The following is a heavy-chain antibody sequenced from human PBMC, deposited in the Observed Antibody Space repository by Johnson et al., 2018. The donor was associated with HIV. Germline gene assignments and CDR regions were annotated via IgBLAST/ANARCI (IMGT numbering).Heavy chain of an antibody. CDR3: AKDVLRSFDWLPDSFDV. D-gene: IGHD3-9*01. CDR1: RFTFTSYW. V-gene: IGHV3-7*03. Sequence: EVQLVESGGGLVQPGGSLRLSCAASRFTFTSYWMSWVRQAPGKGLECVANIKQDGSEKYYVDSVKGRFTISRDNSKNTLFLQMNYLRAEDTAVYYCAKDVLRSFDWLPDSFDVWGQGTVVTVSS. J-gene: IGHJ3*01. CDR2: IKQDGSEK.